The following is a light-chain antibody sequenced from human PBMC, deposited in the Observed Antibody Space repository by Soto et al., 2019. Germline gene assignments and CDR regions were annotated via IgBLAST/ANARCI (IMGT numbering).Light chain of an antibody. Sequence: QSVLTQPRSVSGSPGQSVTISCTGTRSDVGGYNYVSWYQQYPGKAPKLIIYDVTKRPSGVPDRFSGSKSGNTASLTISGLQAEDEADYHCFSYAGTYTLWVLGGGTKLTVL. V-gene: IGLV2-11*01. CDR2: DVT. CDR3: FSYAGTYTLWV. CDR1: RSDVGGYNY. J-gene: IGLJ3*02.